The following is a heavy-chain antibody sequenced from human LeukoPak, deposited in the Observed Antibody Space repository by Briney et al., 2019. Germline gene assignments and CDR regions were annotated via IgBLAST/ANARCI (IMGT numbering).Heavy chain of an antibody. J-gene: IGHJ4*02. D-gene: IGHD3-22*01. Sequence: GGSLRLSCAASGFTFSNHAMSWVRQAPGKGLQWVSAISGGGVAIYYADSVKGRFTISRDNSKNTLYLQMNSLRAEDTAVYYCARVQDYYDSSGFDYWGQGTLVTVSS. CDR1: GFTFSNHA. CDR3: ARVQDYYDSSGFDY. V-gene: IGHV3-23*01. CDR2: ISGGGVAI.